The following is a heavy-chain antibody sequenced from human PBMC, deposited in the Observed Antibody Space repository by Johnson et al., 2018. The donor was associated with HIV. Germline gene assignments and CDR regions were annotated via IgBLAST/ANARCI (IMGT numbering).Heavy chain of an antibody. D-gene: IGHD3-22*01. V-gene: IGHV3-30*02. CDR3: ARGGYYDSSGSAFDI. J-gene: IGHJ3*02. CDR2: IRYDGSNK. Sequence: QEKLVESGGGVVQPGGSLRLSCAASGFTFSSYGMHWVRQAPGKGLEWVALIRYDGSNKYYADSVKGRFTISRDNSKNTLYLQMNSLRAEDTAVYYCARGGYYDSSGSAFDIWGQGTMVTVSS. CDR1: GFTFSSYG.